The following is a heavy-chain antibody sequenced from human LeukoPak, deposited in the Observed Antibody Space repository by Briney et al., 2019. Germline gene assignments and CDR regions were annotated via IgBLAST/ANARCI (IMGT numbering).Heavy chain of an antibody. CDR2: IIPILGIA. J-gene: IGHJ5*02. Sequence: ASVKVSCKASGGTFSSYAISWVRQAPGQGLEWMGRIIPILGIAKYAQKFQGRVTITADKSTSTAYMELSSLRSEDTAVYYCVRDGSHRLFGEWFDPWGQGTLVTVSS. CDR1: GGTFSSYA. V-gene: IGHV1-69*04. D-gene: IGHD3-16*01. CDR3: VRDGSHRLFGEWFDP.